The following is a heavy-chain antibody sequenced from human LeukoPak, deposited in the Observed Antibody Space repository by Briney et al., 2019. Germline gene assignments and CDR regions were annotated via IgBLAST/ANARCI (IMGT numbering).Heavy chain of an antibody. CDR3: ARGEMVRGVIITASFDY. CDR2: IYYSGTT. V-gene: IGHV4-59*08. Sequence: SETLSLTCTVSGGSISSYYWSWIRQPPGKGLEWIGYIYYSGTTNYNPSLKSRVTISVDTSKNQFSLKLSSVTAADTAVYYCARGEMVRGVIITASFDYWGQGTLVTVSS. CDR1: GGSISSYY. J-gene: IGHJ4*02. D-gene: IGHD3-10*01.